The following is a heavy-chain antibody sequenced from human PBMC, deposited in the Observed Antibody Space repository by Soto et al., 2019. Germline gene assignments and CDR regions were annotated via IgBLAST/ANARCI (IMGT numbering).Heavy chain of an antibody. V-gene: IGHV3-30*03. Sequence: QVPLVESGGGVVQPGRSLRLSCAASGFTFSNYDMHWVRQATGKGLEWVAVISFDGGNKYYADSVKGRFTMSRDNSKNTLHLQMNSLRPEDTAVYYCARIKGGYPYGYCLDYWGQGTLVTVSS. D-gene: IGHD5-18*01. CDR1: GFTFSNYD. CDR2: ISFDGGNK. CDR3: ARIKGGYPYGYCLDY. J-gene: IGHJ4*02.